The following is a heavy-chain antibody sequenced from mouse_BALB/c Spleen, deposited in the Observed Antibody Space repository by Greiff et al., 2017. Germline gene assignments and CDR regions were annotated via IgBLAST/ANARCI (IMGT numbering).Heavy chain of an antibody. CDR3: ARWNYYGSSGAMDY. V-gene: IGHV3-2*02. CDR1: GYSITSDYA. Sequence: DVQLQESGPGLVKPSQSLSLTCTVTGYSITSDYAWNWIRQFPGNKLEWMGYISYSGSTSYNPSLKSRISITRDTSKNQFFLQLNSVTTEDTATYYCARWNYYGSSGAMDYWGQGTSVTVSS. J-gene: IGHJ4*01. CDR2: ISYSGST. D-gene: IGHD1-1*01.